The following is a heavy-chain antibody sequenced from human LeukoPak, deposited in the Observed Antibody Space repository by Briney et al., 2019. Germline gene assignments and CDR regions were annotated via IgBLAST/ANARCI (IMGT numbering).Heavy chain of an antibody. V-gene: IGHV3-7*01. J-gene: IGHJ4*02. D-gene: IGHD1-26*01. CDR3: ARGRSHAY. Sequence: GGSLRLSCAASGFTSNNYWMGWVRQAPGKGLEWVANIKEDGGETHYLDSVKGRFTISRDNAKNSLYLQMNRLRAEDTAIYYCARGRSHAYWGQGVLVAVSS. CDR2: IKEDGGET. CDR1: GFTSNNYW.